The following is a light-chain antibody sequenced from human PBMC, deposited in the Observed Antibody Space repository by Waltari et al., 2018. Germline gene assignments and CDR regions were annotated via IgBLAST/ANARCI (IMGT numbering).Light chain of an antibody. V-gene: IGKV2-30*01. CDR2: KVS. J-gene: IGKJ1*01. CDR3: MQGIHRPWT. Sequence: DVVMTQSPLSLSVTLGQSASISCRSSESLVASDGNTYFNWCQQRPGQSPRRLLYKVSNRDSGVPDRFSGSGSGTEFTLRITRVEAEDVGVYYCMQGIHRPWTFGQGTKVEIK. CDR1: ESLVASDGNTY.